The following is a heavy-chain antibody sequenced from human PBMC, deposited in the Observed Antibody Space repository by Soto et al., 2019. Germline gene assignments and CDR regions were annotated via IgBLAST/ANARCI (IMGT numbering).Heavy chain of an antibody. CDR2: IYHSGST. J-gene: IGHJ4*02. D-gene: IGHD2-8*02. CDR1: GGSISSSDYY. Sequence: SETLSLTCTVSGGSISSSDYYWSWIRQHTGKGLEWIGNIYHSGSTNYNPSLKGRVTISVDTSKNQFSLNLSSVTAADTAVYYCARDLQFSDTGGWGQGTLVTVSS. CDR3: ARDLQFSDTGG. V-gene: IGHV4-31*03.